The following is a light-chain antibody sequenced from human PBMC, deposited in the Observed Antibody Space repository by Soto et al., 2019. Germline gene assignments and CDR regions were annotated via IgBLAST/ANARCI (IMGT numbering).Light chain of an antibody. Sequence: EIVLTQFPATLSLSPGERATLSCGASQRVTSNYLAWYQQKPGQAPRLLIFGASTRATGIPDRFSGSGSGTDFTLTISRLEPEDFAVYYCQHYYTSYTTFGQGTKVEIK. CDR2: GAS. J-gene: IGKJ1*01. CDR3: QHYYTSYTT. CDR1: QRVTSNY. V-gene: IGKV3-20*01.